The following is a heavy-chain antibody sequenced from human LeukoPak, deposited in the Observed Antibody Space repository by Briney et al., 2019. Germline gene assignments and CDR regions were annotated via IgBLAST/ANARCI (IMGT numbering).Heavy chain of an antibody. CDR1: GYTFTAYY. V-gene: IGHV1-2*02. D-gene: IGHD6-13*01. CDR3: ARGLAAAGHFDY. CDR2: INPNSGGT. Sequence: ASVKVSCQASGYTFTAYYLHWVRQAPGQGLEWMGWINPNSGGTNYAQKFQGRVTMTRDTSISTAYMELSRLRSDDTAVYYCARGLAAAGHFDYWGQGTLVTVSS. J-gene: IGHJ4*02.